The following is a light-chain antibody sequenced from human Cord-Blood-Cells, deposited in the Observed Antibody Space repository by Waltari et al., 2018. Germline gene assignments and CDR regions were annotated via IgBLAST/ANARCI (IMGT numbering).Light chain of an antibody. V-gene: IGKV4-1*01. CDR3: QQYYSTPLT. CDR2: GAS. J-gene: IGKJ4*01. CDR1: QSVLYSSNNKNY. Sequence: DIVMTQSPDSLAVSLGERATINCKSSQSVLYSSNNKNYLAWYQQKPGQPPKLLIYGASSRESGVANRFSGSGSGTDFTLTISSLQAEDVAVYYCQQYYSTPLTFGGGTKVEIK.